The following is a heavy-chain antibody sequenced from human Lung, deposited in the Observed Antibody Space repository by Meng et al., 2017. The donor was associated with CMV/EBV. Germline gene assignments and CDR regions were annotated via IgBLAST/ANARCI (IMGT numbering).Heavy chain of an antibody. Sequence: ASVXVSCKASGYTFTGYYMHWVRQAPGQGLEWMGWINPNSGGTNYAQKFQGRVTMTRDTSISTAYTELGRLRSDDTAVYYCARTTYYDFWSDYSNWFDPWGQGTLVTVSS. V-gene: IGHV1-2*02. CDR3: ARTTYYDFWSDYSNWFDP. D-gene: IGHD3-3*01. CDR2: INPNSGGT. CDR1: GYTFTGYY. J-gene: IGHJ5*02.